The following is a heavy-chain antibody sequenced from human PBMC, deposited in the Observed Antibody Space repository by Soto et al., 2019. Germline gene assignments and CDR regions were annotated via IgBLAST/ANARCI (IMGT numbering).Heavy chain of an antibody. CDR1: GGSISSSSHY. Sequence: SETLSLTCTVAGGSISSSSHYWGWIRQPPGKGLEWIGSIYYSGSTYYKPSLKSRVTISVDTSKNQFSLKLSSVTAADTAVYYCASYGDYGYYGMDVWGKGTTVTVSS. CDR2: IYYSGST. V-gene: IGHV4-39*01. D-gene: IGHD4-17*01. J-gene: IGHJ6*04. CDR3: ASYGDYGYYGMDV.